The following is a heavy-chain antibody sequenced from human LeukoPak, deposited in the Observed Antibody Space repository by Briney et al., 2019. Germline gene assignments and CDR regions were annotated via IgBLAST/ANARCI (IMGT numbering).Heavy chain of an antibody. CDR2: IWYDGSNV. CDR3: ARAKLDSSGYSFDY. V-gene: IGHV3-33*08. CDR1: GFTFSSYG. J-gene: IGHJ4*02. D-gene: IGHD3-22*01. Sequence: SGGSLRLSCAASGFTFSSYGMHWVRQAPGKGLEWVAGIWYDGSNVYYADSVKGRFTISRDNSKNTLYLQMNSLRAGDTAVYYCARAKLDSSGYSFDYWGQGTLVTVSS.